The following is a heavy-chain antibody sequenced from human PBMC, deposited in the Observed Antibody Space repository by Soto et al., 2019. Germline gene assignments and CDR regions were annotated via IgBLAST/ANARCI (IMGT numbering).Heavy chain of an antibody. CDR2: IYYSGST. D-gene: IGHD1-1*01. CDR1: GCSISSYY. J-gene: IGHJ6*03. Sequence: SETLSLTCTVSGCSISSYYWSWIRQPPGKGLEWIGYIYYSGSTNYNPSLKSRVTISVDTSKNQFSLKLSSVTAADTGVYYCARVYKAYYYYYMDVWGKGTTVTAP. CDR3: ARVYKAYYYYYMDV. V-gene: IGHV4-59*01.